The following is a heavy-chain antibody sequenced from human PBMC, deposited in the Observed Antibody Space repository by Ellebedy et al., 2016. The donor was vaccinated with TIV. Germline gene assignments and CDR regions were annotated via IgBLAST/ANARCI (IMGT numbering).Heavy chain of an antibody. D-gene: IGHD3-22*01. J-gene: IGHJ3*02. CDR2: INPNSGGT. Sequence: ASVKVSCXASGYTFTGYYMHWVRQAPGQGLEWMGWINPNSGGTNYAQKFQGWVTMTRDTSISTAYMELSRLRSDDTAVYYCARVPFNYYDSSGHDAFDIWGQGTMVTVSS. CDR1: GYTFTGYY. CDR3: ARVPFNYYDSSGHDAFDI. V-gene: IGHV1-2*04.